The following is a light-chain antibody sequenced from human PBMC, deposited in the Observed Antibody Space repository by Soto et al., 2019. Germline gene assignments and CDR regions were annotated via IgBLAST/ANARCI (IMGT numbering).Light chain of an antibody. CDR1: SSDVGGYNY. J-gene: IGLJ1*01. V-gene: IGLV2-14*01. CDR2: DVS. Sequence: QSVLTQPASVSGSRGQSITISCTGTSSDVGGYNYVSWYQQHPGKAPKLMIYDVSNRPSGVSNRFSGSKSGNTASLTISGLQAEDEADYYSSSYTSSSTLLYVFGTGTKLTVL. CDR3: SSYTSSSTLLYV.